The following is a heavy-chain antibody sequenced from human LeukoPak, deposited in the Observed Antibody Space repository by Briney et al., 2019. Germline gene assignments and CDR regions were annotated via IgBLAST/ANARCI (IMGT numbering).Heavy chain of an antibody. V-gene: IGHV3-48*03. CDR2: ISSSGSTI. Sequence: PGGSLRLSCAASGFTFSSYEMNWVRQAPGKGLEWVSYISSSGSTIYYADSVKGRFTISRDNAKNSLYLQMNSLRAEDTAVYYCARDGIVAALNHWGQGTLVTVSS. J-gene: IGHJ5*02. CDR3: ARDGIVAALNH. D-gene: IGHD2-15*01. CDR1: GFTFSSYE.